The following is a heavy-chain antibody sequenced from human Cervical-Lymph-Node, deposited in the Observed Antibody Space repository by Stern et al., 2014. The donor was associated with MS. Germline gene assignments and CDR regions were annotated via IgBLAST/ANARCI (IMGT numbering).Heavy chain of an antibody. V-gene: IGHV5-51*01. CDR2: IFPGGSDI. CDR1: GYTFTSYW. J-gene: IGHJ4*02. Sequence: EVQLVESGPEVKRPGESLKISCQASGYTFTSYWIGWARQMPGKGLEWIAIIFPGGSDIRYSPSFQGQVTISADKSSSTAYLQWNTLKASDTAIYYCARQRYFDYWGQGTLVTVSS. CDR3: ARQRYFDY.